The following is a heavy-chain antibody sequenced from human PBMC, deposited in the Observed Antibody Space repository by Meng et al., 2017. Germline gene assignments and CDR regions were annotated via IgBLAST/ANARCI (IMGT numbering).Heavy chain of an antibody. J-gene: IGHJ3*02. V-gene: IGHV1-2*06. CDR3: ARGYYDKGAFDI. Sequence: QVQRVQSGAEVTKPGASLKASCEASGDTFTVYYLHWVRQAPGQGLEWMGRINPNNGGPSYAQNFRGRVTMTRDTSISTAYMELSSLRSDDAAVYYCARGYYDKGAFDIWGQGTMVTVSS. CDR1: GDTFTVYY. CDR2: INPNNGGP. D-gene: IGHD3-22*01.